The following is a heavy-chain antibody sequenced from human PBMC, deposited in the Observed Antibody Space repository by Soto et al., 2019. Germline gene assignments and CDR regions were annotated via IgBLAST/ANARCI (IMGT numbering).Heavy chain of an antibody. V-gene: IGHV3-74*02. Sequence: EVPLVESGGGLVQPGGSLRLSCAASGFTFSSYWMHWVRQAPGKGLVWVSRINSDGSSTSYADSVKGRFTISRDNAKNTLYLQMNSLRAEDTAVYYCASGVYFGGAFDIWGQGTMVTVSS. CDR3: ASGVYFGGAFDI. CDR1: GFTFSSYW. CDR2: INSDGSST. J-gene: IGHJ3*02. D-gene: IGHD3-16*01.